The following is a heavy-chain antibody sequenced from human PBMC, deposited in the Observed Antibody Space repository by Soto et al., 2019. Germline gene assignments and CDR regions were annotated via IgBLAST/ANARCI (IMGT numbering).Heavy chain of an antibody. D-gene: IGHD3-10*01. CDR1: GGSFMSQA. Sequence: QVQLVQSGAEVKKPGSSVKVSCKASGGSFMSQAISWVRQAPGQGPEWMGGIIPFSGTVTYTQRFQGRLTLTADEPTKTADRELSSLRSEDTAVYYCARGSYDSYAGFFGMDVWGKGTTVTVSA. J-gene: IGHJ6*04. V-gene: IGHV1-69*01. CDR3: ARGSYDSYAGFFGMDV. CDR2: IIPFSGTV.